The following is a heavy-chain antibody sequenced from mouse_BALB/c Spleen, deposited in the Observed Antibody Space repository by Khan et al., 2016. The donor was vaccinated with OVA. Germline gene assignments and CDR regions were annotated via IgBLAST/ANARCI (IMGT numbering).Heavy chain of an antibody. V-gene: IGHV1-7*01. CDR3: ANHGSSSAWLTY. Sequence: QVQLQQSGAELAKPGASVKMSCKASGYTSTSYWMHWVKQRPGQGLEWIGYINPSTGYTEYNQRFKDKATLTADKSSSTAYMQLSSLTSEESAVYYCANHGSSSAWLTYWGQGTLVTVSA. D-gene: IGHD1-1*01. CDR2: INPSTGYT. CDR1: GYTSTSYW. J-gene: IGHJ3*01.